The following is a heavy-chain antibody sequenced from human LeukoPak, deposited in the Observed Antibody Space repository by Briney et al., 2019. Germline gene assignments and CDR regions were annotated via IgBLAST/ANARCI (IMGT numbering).Heavy chain of an antibody. D-gene: IGHD1-26*01. CDR1: GYTFTGYY. Sequence: ASVKVSCKASGYTFTGYYMHWVRQAPGQGLEWMGWINPNSGGTNYAQKFQGRVTMTRDTSISTAYMELSRLRSDDTAVYYCARWVGIVGAQKGAFDIWGQGTMVTVSS. CDR3: ARWVGIVGAQKGAFDI. V-gene: IGHV1-2*02. J-gene: IGHJ3*02. CDR2: INPNSGGT.